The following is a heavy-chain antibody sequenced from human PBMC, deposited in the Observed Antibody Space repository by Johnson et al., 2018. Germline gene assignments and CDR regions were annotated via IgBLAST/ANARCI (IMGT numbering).Heavy chain of an antibody. D-gene: IGHD5/OR15-5a*01. J-gene: IGHJ1*01. V-gene: IGHV3-33*08. CDR3: AREAEYSVEYFQY. CDR2: IWFDGTNK. CDR1: GFTFTDYG. Sequence: VQLVESGGGVVQPGTSLRLSCAASGFTFTDYGIHWVRQAPGKGLEWVAVIWFDGTNKYHADSVKGRFTISRDNSKNTRYLQMNSLRGEDTAVYYCAREAEYSVEYFQYWGQGTLVTVSS.